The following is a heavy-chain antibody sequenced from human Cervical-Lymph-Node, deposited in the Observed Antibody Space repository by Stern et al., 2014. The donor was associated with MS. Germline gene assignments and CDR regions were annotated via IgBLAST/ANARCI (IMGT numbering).Heavy chain of an antibody. CDR2: IGSAGDT. CDR1: GFTFSSYD. J-gene: IGHJ4*02. CDR3: ARAYDYVVDY. D-gene: IGHD3-16*01. V-gene: IGHV3-13*01. Sequence: EDQLVESGGGLVQPGGSLRLSCAASGFTFSSYDMHWVRQPTGKGLEWVSGIGSAGDTYYPRSVKGRFTISRENAEKSVYLQMNNLRAGDTAVYYCARAYDYVVDYWGQGTLVTVSS.